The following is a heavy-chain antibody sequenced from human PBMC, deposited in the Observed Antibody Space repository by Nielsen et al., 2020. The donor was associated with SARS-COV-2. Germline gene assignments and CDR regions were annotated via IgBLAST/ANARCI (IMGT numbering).Heavy chain of an antibody. V-gene: IGHV4-34*10. CDR1: GGSFSGYY. J-gene: IGHJ2*01. CDR3: ATSGYYEYFHL. D-gene: IGHD5-12*01. CDR2: INDSGNT. Sequence: SQTLSLTCAVYGGSFSGYYWSWIRQSPGDGLHWIGEINDSGNTDYNPSLRSRVTMSVDTAKKQFSLRLTSVTAADTAVYYCATSGYYEYFHLWGRGTLVTVSS.